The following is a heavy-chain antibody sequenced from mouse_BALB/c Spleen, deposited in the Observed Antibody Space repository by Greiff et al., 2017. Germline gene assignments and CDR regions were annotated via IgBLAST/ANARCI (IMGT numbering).Heavy chain of an antibody. Sequence: EVKLVESGGGLVQPGGSRKLSCAASGFTFSSFGMHWVRQAPEKGLEWVAYISSGSSTIYYADTVKGRFTISRDNPKNTLFLQMTSLRSEDTAMYYCARGSGLLRDAMDDWGQGTSVTVSS. CDR1: GFTFSSFG. V-gene: IGHV5-17*02. CDR2: ISSGSSTI. CDR3: ARGSGLLRDAMDD. J-gene: IGHJ4*01. D-gene: IGHD1-1*01.